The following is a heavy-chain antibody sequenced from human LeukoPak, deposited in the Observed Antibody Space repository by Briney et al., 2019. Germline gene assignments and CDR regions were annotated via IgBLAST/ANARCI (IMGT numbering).Heavy chain of an antibody. V-gene: IGHV4-59*01. CDR3: ARVGTYGSGSYLSWLDY. J-gene: IGHJ4*02. CDR1: GGSISSYY. Sequence: SETLSLTCTVSGGSISSYYWSWIRQPPGKGLEWIGYIYYSGSTNYNPSLKSRVTISVDTSKNQFSLKLSSVTAADTAVYFCARVGTYGSGSYLSWLDYWGQGTLVTVSS. CDR2: IYYSGST. D-gene: IGHD3-10*01.